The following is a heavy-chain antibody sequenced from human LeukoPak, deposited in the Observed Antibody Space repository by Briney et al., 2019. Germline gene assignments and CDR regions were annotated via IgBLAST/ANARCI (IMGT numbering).Heavy chain of an antibody. J-gene: IGHJ6*02. CDR2: ISYDGSNK. Sequence: PGGSLRLSCAASGFTFSSYAMHWVRQAPGKGLEWVAVISYDGSNKYYADSVKGRFTISRDNSKNTLYLQMNSLRAEDTAVYYCARSLRPHYYHGMDVWGQGTTVTVSS. D-gene: IGHD4-17*01. CDR3: ARSLRPHYYHGMDV. V-gene: IGHV3-30*04. CDR1: GFTFSSYA.